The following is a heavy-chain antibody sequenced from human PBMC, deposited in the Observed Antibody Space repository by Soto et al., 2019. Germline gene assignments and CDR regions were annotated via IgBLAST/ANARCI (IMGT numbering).Heavy chain of an antibody. J-gene: IGHJ4*02. D-gene: IGHD1-20*01. CDR3: ARDITGTTFYD. CDR2: ISSSSSYI. CDR1: GFTFSSYS. V-gene: IGHV3-21*01. Sequence: GGSLRLSCAASGFTFSSYSMNWVRQAPGKGLEWVSSISSSSSYIYYADSVKGRFTISRDNAKNSLYLQMNSLRAEDTAVYYCARDITGTTFYDWGQGTLVTVSS.